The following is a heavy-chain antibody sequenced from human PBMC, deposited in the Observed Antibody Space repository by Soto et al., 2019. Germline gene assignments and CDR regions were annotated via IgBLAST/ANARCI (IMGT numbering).Heavy chain of an antibody. J-gene: IGHJ3*02. CDR2: IWYDGSNK. Sequence: PVGSLRLSCAASGFTFSSYGMHWVRQAPGKGLEWVAVIWYDGSNKYHADSVKGRFTISRDNSKNTLYLQMNSLRAEDTAVYYCARGFSAFDIWGQGTMVTVSS. CDR3: ARGFSAFDI. CDR1: GFTFSSYG. V-gene: IGHV3-33*01.